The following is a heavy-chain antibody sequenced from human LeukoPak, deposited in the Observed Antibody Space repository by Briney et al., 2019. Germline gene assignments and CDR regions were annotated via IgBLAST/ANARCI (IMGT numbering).Heavy chain of an antibody. J-gene: IGHJ3*01. CDR1: EYPFSGYY. D-gene: IGHD5-24*01. CDR2: INPKSGGT. CDR3: ARRGATGTFGF. Sequence: GDSVKVSCKASEYPFSGYYIHWVRHAPGQGLEWVGWINPKSGGTNYAQRFQGRVTMTSVTSISTAYMELSRLRSDDTAIYFCARRGATGTFGFWGQGTMVTVSS. V-gene: IGHV1-2*02.